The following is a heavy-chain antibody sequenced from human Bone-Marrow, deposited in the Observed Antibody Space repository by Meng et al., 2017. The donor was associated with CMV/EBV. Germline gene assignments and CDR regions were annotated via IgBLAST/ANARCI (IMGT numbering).Heavy chain of an antibody. CDR3: ARSPLGGWWFDP. D-gene: IGHD2-15*01. V-gene: IGHV4-39*07. CDR2: IYYSGST. J-gene: IGHJ5*02. CDR1: GGSISSSSYY. Sequence: SETLSLTCTVSGGSISSSSYYWGWIRQPPGKGLEWIGSIYYSGSTYYNPSLKSRVTISVDTSKNQFSLKLSSVTAADTAVYYCARSPLGGWWFDPWGQGTLVTVSS.